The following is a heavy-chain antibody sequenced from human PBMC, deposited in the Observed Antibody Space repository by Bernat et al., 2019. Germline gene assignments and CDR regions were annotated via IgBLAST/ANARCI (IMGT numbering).Heavy chain of an antibody. CDR1: GFTLSNHW. V-gene: IGHV3-7*03. CDR3: TREESYSFDY. D-gene: IGHD1-26*01. J-gene: IGHJ4*02. Sequence: EVQLEESGGGLVQPGGSLRLSCAVSGFTLSNHWMSWVRQAPGKGLEWVANIKQDASEKYYADSVKGRFTISRDNAKNSLSLQMNTLKAEDKAVYYCTREESYSFDYWGQGTLVTVSS. CDR2: IKQDASEK.